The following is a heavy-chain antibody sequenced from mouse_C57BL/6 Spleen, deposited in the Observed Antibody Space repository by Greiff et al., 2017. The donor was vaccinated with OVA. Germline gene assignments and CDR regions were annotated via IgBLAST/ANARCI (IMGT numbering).Heavy chain of an antibody. CDR2: IYPGSGST. CDR3: ARSGVTTVVATEDAMDY. J-gene: IGHJ4*01. D-gene: IGHD1-1*01. Sequence: VQLQQSGAELVKPGASVKMSCKASGYTFTSYWITWVKQRPGQGLEWIGDIYPGSGSTNYNEKFKSKATLTVDTSSSTAYMQLSSLTSEDSAVYYCARSGVTTVVATEDAMDYWGQGTSVTVSS. V-gene: IGHV1-55*01. CDR1: GYTFTSYW.